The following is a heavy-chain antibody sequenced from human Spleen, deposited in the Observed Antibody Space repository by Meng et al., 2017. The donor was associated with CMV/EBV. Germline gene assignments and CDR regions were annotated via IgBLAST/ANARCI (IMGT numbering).Heavy chain of an antibody. CDR2: IYYSGRT. J-gene: IGHJ4*02. V-gene: IGHV4-39*07. Sequence: SETLSLTCTFSGGSISSSSYYWGWIRQPPGKGLEWIGSIYYSGRTYYNPSLKSRVTISVDTSKNQLSLKVSSVTAADTAIYYCARDKWFGEFLDDSWGQGTLVTVSS. CDR3: ARDKWFGEFLDDS. D-gene: IGHD3-10*01. CDR1: GGSISSSSYY.